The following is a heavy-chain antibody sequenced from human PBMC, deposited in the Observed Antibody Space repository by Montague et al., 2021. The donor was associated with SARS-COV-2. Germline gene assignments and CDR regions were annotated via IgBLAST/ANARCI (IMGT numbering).Heavy chain of an antibody. Sequence: CAISGDSVSSNSAAWNWIRQSPSRGLEWLGRTYYRSKAYNDYAVSVKSRITINPDTSKNQFSLQLNSVTPEDTAVYYCARDTRIQLWFDRDYYYGMDVWGQGTTVTVSS. CDR3: ARDTRIQLWFDRDYYYGMDV. J-gene: IGHJ6*02. CDR2: TYYRSKAYN. V-gene: IGHV6-1*01. D-gene: IGHD5-18*01. CDR1: GDSVSSNSAA.